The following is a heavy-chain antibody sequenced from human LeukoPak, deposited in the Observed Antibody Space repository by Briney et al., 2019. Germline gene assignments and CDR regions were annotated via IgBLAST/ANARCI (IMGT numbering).Heavy chain of an antibody. D-gene: IGHD2-15*01. CDR3: AKVVVAANPYYYYYGMDV. CDR1: GGTFSSYA. Sequence: PSVKVSCKASGGTFSSYAISWVRQAPGQGLEWMGGIIPIFGTANYAQKFQGRVTITADESTSTAYMELSSLRSEDTAVYYCAKVVVAANPYYYYYGMDVWGQGTTVTVSS. J-gene: IGHJ6*02. CDR2: IIPIFGTA. V-gene: IGHV1-69*13.